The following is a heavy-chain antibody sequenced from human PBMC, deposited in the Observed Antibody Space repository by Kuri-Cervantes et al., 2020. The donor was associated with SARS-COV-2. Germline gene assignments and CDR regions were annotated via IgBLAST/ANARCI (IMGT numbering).Heavy chain of an antibody. CDR2: ISSSSSYI. V-gene: IGHV3-21*01. CDR3: AREARNIVWDYYYGMDV. D-gene: IGHD5-12*01. Sequence: GGSLRLSCAASGFTFSSYSMNWVRQAPGKGLEWVSSISSSSSYICYADSVKGRFTISRDNAKNSLYLQMNSLRAEDTAVYYCAREARNIVWDYYYGMDVWGQGTTVTVSS. J-gene: IGHJ6*02. CDR1: GFTFSSYS.